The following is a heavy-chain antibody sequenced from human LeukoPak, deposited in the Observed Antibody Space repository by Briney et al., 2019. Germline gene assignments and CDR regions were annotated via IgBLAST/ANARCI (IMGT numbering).Heavy chain of an antibody. D-gene: IGHD3-22*01. Sequence: SETLSLTCTVSGVSISSYYWSWIRQPPGKGLEWIGYIYYSGSTNYNPSLKSRVTISGDTSKNQFSLRLSSVTAADTAVYYCARASYSYDINGWVPFDYWGQGTLVTVSS. J-gene: IGHJ4*02. CDR3: ARASYSYDINGWVPFDY. CDR2: IYYSGST. CDR1: GVSISSYY. V-gene: IGHV4-59*08.